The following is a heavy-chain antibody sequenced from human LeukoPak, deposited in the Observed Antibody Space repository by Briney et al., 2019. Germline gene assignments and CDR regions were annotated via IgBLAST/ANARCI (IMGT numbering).Heavy chain of an antibody. CDR2: ISYDGSDK. Sequence: GGSLRLSCAASGFTFTNAWMNWVRQAPGKGLEWVAVISYDGSDKYYADSVKGRFTISRDNSKNSLFLQMNSLRAEDTAMYYCAREGRGYGDPIDYWGQGTLVTVSS. CDR3: AREGRGYGDPIDY. V-gene: IGHV3-30*13. J-gene: IGHJ4*02. D-gene: IGHD4-17*01. CDR1: GFTFTNAW.